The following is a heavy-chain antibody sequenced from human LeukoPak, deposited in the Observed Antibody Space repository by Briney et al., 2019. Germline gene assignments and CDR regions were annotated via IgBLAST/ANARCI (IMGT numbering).Heavy chain of an antibody. V-gene: IGHV1-69*04. CDR2: IIPILGIA. CDR3: ARDPGIVVAGGFPSAL. Sequence: GASVKVSCKASGGTFSSYAISWVRQAPGQGLEWMGRIIPILGIANYAQKFQGRVTMTTDTSTSTAYMELRSLRSDDTAVYCCARDPGIVVAGGFPSALWGQGTLVIVSS. D-gene: IGHD6-19*01. J-gene: IGHJ4*02. CDR1: GGTFSSYA.